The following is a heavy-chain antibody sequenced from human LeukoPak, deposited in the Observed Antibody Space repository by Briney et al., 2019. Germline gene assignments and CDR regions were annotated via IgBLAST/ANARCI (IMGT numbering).Heavy chain of an antibody. CDR1: GFTFSSSA. V-gene: IGHV3-23*01. CDR3: ARGGYCSSTSCYGDLVRAFDI. J-gene: IGHJ3*02. CDR2: ISGSGSGGST. D-gene: IGHD2-2*01. Sequence: GGSLRLSCAASGFTFSSSAMSWVRQAPGKGLEWVSRISGSGSGGSTYYADSVKGRFTISRDNSKNTLYLQMNSLRAEDTAVYYCARGGYCSSTSCYGDLVRAFDIWGQGTMVTVSS.